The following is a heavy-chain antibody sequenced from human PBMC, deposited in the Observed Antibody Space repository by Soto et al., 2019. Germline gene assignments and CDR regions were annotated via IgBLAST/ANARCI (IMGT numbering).Heavy chain of an antibody. D-gene: IGHD2-15*01. CDR2: IYYSGST. Sequence: TLSLTCTVSGGSISSGGYYWSWIRQHPGKGLEWIGYIYYSGSTYYNPSLKSRVTISVDTSKNQFSLKLSSVTAADTAVYYCARGALGYCSGGSCYFGHPLDYWGQGTLVTVSS. CDR1: GGSISSGGYY. J-gene: IGHJ4*02. CDR3: ARGALGYCSGGSCYFGHPLDY. V-gene: IGHV4-31*03.